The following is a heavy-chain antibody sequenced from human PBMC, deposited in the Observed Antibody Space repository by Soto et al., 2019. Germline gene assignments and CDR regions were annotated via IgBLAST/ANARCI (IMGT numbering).Heavy chain of an antibody. V-gene: IGHV4-34*01. CDR2: INHSGST. Sequence: PSETLSLTCAVYGGSFSGYYWTWIRQPPGTGLEWIGEINHSGSTNYNPSLKSRVTISVDTSKNQFSLKLTSVTAADTAVYYCARDKITGLFDDSGQGTRVTVSS. J-gene: IGHJ4*02. CDR3: ARDKITGLFDD. CDR1: GGSFSGYY. D-gene: IGHD2-8*02.